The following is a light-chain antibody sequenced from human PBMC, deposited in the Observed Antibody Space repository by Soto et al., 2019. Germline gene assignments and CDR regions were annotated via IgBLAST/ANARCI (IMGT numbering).Light chain of an antibody. CDR1: SSNIGSNY. CDR3: AAWDDSLSGVV. V-gene: IGLV1-47*02. Sequence: QSVLTQPPSASGTPGQRVTISCSGSSSNIGSNYVYWYQQLPGTAPKLLIYSNNQRPSGVPDRFSGSKSCTSASLAISGLWSEDEADYYCAAWDDSLSGVVFGGGTKLTVL. J-gene: IGLJ2*01. CDR2: SNN.